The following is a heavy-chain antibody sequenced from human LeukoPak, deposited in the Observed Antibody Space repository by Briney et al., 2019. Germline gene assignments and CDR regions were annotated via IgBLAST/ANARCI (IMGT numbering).Heavy chain of an antibody. Sequence: GGSLRLSCEVSGFTFSTYGMSWVRQAPGKGLEWVSAITGSGGRTYYADSVKGRFTISRDNSRDRLYLETNSLRAEDTAVYYCARDRMGAIMYFDVWGRGTLATVSS. CDR3: ARDRMGAIMYFDV. J-gene: IGHJ2*01. V-gene: IGHV3-23*01. CDR1: GFTFSTYG. CDR2: ITGSGGRT. D-gene: IGHD3-10*01.